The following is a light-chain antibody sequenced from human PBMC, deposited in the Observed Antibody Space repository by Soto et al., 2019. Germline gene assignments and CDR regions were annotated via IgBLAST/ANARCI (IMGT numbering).Light chain of an antibody. V-gene: IGKV3-20*01. CDR2: GAS. J-gene: IGKJ4*01. CDR1: QGVSSSY. Sequence: EIVLTQSPGTLSSSLGETATLSCRASQGVSSSYLGWYQQKPGQAPRLLIYGASNRATGIPDRFSGSGSGTEFTLTISRLEPEDFAVYYCQQYGSSPPLTFGGGTRVDIK. CDR3: QQYGSSPPLT.